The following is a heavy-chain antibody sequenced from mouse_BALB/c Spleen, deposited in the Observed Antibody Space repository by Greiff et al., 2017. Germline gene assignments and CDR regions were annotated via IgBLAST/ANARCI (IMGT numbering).Heavy chain of an antibody. CDR3: ARSGDYGHYYAMDY. V-gene: IGHV5-17*02. J-gene: IGHJ4*01. CDR1: GFTFSSFG. CDR2: ISSGSSTI. Sequence: EVQGVESGGGLVQPGGSRKLSCAASGFTFSSFGMHWVRQAPEKGLEWVAYISSGSSTIYYADTVKGRFTISRDNPKNTLFLQMTSLRSEDTAMYYCARSGDYGHYYAMDYWGQGTSGTVSS. D-gene: IGHD1-2*01.